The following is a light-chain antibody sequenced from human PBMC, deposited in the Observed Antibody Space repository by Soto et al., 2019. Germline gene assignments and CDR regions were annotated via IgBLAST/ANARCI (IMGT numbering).Light chain of an antibody. Sequence: EIVLTQSPATLSLSPGERATLSCRASQSVSIYLTSYHQKPGQAPSLLMYDASNRATGIPPRFSGSGSGTDFTLTISSLEPEDFVVYYCLQRSKWPRTFGQGTRLEIK. CDR2: DAS. V-gene: IGKV3-11*01. CDR3: LQRSKWPRT. J-gene: IGKJ5*01. CDR1: QSVSIY.